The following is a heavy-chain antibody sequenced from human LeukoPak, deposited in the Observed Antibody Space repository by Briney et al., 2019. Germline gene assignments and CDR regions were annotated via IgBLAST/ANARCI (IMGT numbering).Heavy chain of an antibody. Sequence: SETLSLTCTVSGGSISSGPYYWGWIRQPPGKGLEWIGNIYYGENTYYNPSLKSRVTMSVDTSKNQFSLKLSSVTAADTAVYYCARELSRYSYQFYYFDYWGQGTLVTVSS. CDR2: IYYGENT. CDR3: ARELSRYSYQFYYFDY. D-gene: IGHD5-18*01. V-gene: IGHV4-39*07. CDR1: GGSISSGPYY. J-gene: IGHJ4*02.